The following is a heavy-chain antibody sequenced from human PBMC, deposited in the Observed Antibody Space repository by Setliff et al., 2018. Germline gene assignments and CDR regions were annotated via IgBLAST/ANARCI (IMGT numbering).Heavy chain of an antibody. Sequence: SETLSLTCAVSGYSISSGYYWGWIRQPPGKGLEWIGSIYHSGSTYYNPSLKSRVTISVDTSKNQFSLKLSSVTAADTALYYCARGGGYGSGGSFHNAPFDYWGQGMLVTVSS. CDR1: GYSISSGYY. V-gene: IGHV4-38-2*01. CDR2: IYHSGST. CDR3: ARGGGYGSGGSFHNAPFDY. J-gene: IGHJ4*02. D-gene: IGHD3-10*01.